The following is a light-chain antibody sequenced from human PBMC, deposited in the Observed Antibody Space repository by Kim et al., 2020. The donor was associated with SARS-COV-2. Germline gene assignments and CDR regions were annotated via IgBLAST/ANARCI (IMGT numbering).Light chain of an antibody. V-gene: IGLV2-14*01. CDR3: SSYTSSSTGV. CDR2: DVS. CDR1: SSDVGGYNY. Sequence: QSALTQPASVSGSPGQSITISCTGTSSDVGGYNYVSWYQQHPGKAPKLMIYDVSKRPSGVSNRFSGSKSGNTASLTISGLQAEDEADYYCSSYTSSSTGVFGTGTRSPS. J-gene: IGLJ1*01.